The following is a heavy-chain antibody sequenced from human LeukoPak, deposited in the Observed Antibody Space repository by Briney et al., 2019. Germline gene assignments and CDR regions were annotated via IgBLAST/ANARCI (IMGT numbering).Heavy chain of an antibody. V-gene: IGHV5-51*01. D-gene: IGHD2-15*01. Sequence: GGALKISWKGSGCLFSNYWIGGGRQVPGKGRKGRGIFSPAASRTTSRPSFQGQVTISADKSVTTAYLQWSSLKASDTAMYYCARQGDGSYWAYDYWGQGTLVTVSS. CDR2: FSPAASRT. CDR3: ARQGDGSYWAYDY. CDR1: GCLFSNYW. J-gene: IGHJ4*02.